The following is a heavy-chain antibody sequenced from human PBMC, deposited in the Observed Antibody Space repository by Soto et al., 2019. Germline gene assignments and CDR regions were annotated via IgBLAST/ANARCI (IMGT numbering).Heavy chain of an antibody. Sequence: GASVKVSCKASGYTFTSYGISWVRQAPGQGLEWMGWISAYNGNTNYAQKLQGRVTMTTDTSTSTAYMELRSLRSDDTAVYYCAREEPGYSSGCDFWCQGTLLSGFS. D-gene: IGHD6-19*01. CDR1: GYTFTSYG. CDR2: ISAYNGNT. CDR3: AREEPGYSSGCDF. J-gene: IGHJ4*02. V-gene: IGHV1-18*01.